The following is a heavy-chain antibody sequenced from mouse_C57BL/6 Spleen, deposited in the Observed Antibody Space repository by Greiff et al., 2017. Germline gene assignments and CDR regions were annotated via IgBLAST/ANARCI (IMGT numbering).Heavy chain of an antibody. Sequence: VQGVESGAELVRPGASVKLSCKASGYTFTDYYINWVKQRPGQGLEWIARIYPGSGNTYYNEKFKGKATLTAEKSSSTAYMQLSSLTSEDSAVYFCARWLTGTGFAYWGQGTLVTVSA. CDR3: ARWLTGTGFAY. V-gene: IGHV1-76*01. D-gene: IGHD4-1*01. CDR1: GYTFTDYY. J-gene: IGHJ3*01. CDR2: IYPGSGNT.